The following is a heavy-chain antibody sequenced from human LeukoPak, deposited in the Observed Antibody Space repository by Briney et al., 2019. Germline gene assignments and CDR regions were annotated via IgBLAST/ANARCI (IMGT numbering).Heavy chain of an antibody. J-gene: IGHJ4*02. CDR3: ATISAYCGGDCYWRGYYFDY. CDR1: EFTFSDHY. CDR2: TRNKANSYTT. Sequence: GGSLRLSCAASEFTFSDHYMDWVRQAPGKGLEWDGRTRNKANSYTTEYAASVKGRFTISRDDSKNSLYLQMNSLKTEDTAVYYCATISAYCGGDCYWRGYYFDYWGQGTLVTVSS. V-gene: IGHV3-72*01. D-gene: IGHD2-21*02.